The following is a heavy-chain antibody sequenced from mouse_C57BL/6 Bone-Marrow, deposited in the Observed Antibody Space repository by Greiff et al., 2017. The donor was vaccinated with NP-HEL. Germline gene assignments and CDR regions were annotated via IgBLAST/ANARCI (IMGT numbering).Heavy chain of an antibody. CDR1: GFTFSDYY. Sequence: EVKLEESGGGLVQPGGSLKLSCAASGFTFSDYYMYWVRQTPEKRLEWVAYISNGGGSTYYPDTVKGRFTISRDNAKNTLYLQMSRLKSEDTAMYYCARRDYDYFDYWGQGTTLTVSS. J-gene: IGHJ2*01. V-gene: IGHV5-12*01. D-gene: IGHD2-4*01. CDR3: ARRDYDYFDY. CDR2: ISNGGGST.